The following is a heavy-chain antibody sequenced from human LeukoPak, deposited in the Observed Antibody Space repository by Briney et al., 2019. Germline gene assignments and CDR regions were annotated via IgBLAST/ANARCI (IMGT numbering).Heavy chain of an antibody. CDR2: IYSGGNS. CDR1: GFTFSSYA. CDR3: ARAREYLAVDL. J-gene: IGHJ5*02. Sequence: PGGSLRLSCAASGFTFSSYAMTWVRQAPGEGLEWVSVIYSGGNSYYADSVKGRFTISRDNSKNSLFLQMDSLRAEDTAVYYCARAREYLAVDLWGQGTQVTVSS. V-gene: IGHV3-66*02. D-gene: IGHD2/OR15-2a*01.